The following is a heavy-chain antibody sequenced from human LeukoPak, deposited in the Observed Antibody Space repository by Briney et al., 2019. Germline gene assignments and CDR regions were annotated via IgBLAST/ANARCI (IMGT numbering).Heavy chain of an antibody. D-gene: IGHD6-19*01. CDR3: ARGPGIAVAGYFDY. CDR1: GGSFSGYY. CDR2: IDHSGST. V-gene: IGHV4-34*01. J-gene: IGHJ4*02. Sequence: SETLSLTCAVYGGSFSGYYWSWIRQPPGKGLEWIGEIDHSGSTNYNPSLKSRVTISVDTSKNQFSLKLSSVTAADTAVYYCARGPGIAVAGYFDYWGQGILVTVSS.